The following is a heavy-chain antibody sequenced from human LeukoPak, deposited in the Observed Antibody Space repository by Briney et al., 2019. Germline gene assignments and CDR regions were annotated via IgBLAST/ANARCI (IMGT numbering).Heavy chain of an antibody. CDR3: ARDGYDFWSGYNVDY. V-gene: IGHV3-7*01. J-gene: IGHJ4*02. CDR2: IKKDGSDK. D-gene: IGHD3-3*01. Sequence: GGSLRLSCAASGFTFSNYWMNWVRQAPGKGLEWVANIKKDGSDKYYVDSVKGRFTISRDNAKNSLYLQMNSLGAEDTAVYYCARDGYDFWSGYNVDYWGQGTLVTVSS. CDR1: GFTFSNYW.